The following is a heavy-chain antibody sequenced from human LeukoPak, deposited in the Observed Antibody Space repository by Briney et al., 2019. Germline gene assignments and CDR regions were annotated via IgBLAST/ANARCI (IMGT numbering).Heavy chain of an antibody. Sequence: SETLSLTCTVSGGSISSSSYYWGWIRQPPGKGLEWIGSIYYSGSTYYNPSLKSRVTISVDTSKNQFSLKLSSVTAADMAVYYCARGYSYGNGYFDYWGQGTLVTVSS. J-gene: IGHJ4*02. V-gene: IGHV4-39*01. D-gene: IGHD5-18*01. CDR1: GGSISSSSYY. CDR2: IYYSGST. CDR3: ARGYSYGNGYFDY.